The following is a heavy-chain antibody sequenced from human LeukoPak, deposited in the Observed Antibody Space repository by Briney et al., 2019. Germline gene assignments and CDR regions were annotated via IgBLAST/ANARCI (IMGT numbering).Heavy chain of an antibody. D-gene: IGHD3-22*01. CDR2: INPNSGGT. CDR3: ARVYYFDNSGYMNDAFDL. V-gene: IGHV1-2*02. Sequence: ASVKVSCKASGYTFTGYYMHWVRQAPGQGLEWMGWINPNSGGTNYAQKFQGRVTMTRDTSISTAYMELSRLRSDDTAVYYCARVYYFDNSGYMNDAFDLWGQGTLVTVSS. CDR1: GYTFTGYY. J-gene: IGHJ3*01.